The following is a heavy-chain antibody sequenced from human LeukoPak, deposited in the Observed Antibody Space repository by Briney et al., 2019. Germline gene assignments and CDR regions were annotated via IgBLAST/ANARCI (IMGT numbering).Heavy chain of an antibody. V-gene: IGHV3-74*01. J-gene: IGHJ4*02. CDR2: INSDGSST. Sequence: GGSLRLSCAASGFTFSSYWMHWVRQAPGKGLVWVSRINSDGSSTSYADSVKGRFTISRDNAKNTLYLQMNSLRAEDTAVYYCASLSDYGDYVLDYWGQGTLVTVSS. CDR3: ASLSDYGDYVLDY. D-gene: IGHD4-17*01. CDR1: GFTFSSYW.